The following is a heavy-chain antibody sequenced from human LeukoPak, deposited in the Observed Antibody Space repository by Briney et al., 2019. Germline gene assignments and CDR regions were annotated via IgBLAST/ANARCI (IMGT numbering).Heavy chain of an antibody. CDR3: ARGPGIAFFDY. D-gene: IGHD6-13*01. CDR2: IYYSGST. J-gene: IGHJ4*02. Sequence: PSETLSLTCTVSGGSISSYYWSWIRQPPGKGLEWIGYIYYSGSTNYNPSLKSRVTISVDTSKNQFSLKLSSVAAADTAVYYCARGPGIAFFDYWGQGTLVTVSS. CDR1: GGSISSYY. V-gene: IGHV4-59*01.